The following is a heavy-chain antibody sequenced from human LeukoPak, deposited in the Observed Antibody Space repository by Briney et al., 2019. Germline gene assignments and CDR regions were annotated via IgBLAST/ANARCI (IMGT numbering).Heavy chain of an antibody. J-gene: IGHJ5*02. CDR3: ARMYYYGSGSDYLNWFDP. CDR2: IYYSGST. Sequence: PSETLSLTCTVSGGSISSSSYYWGWIRQPPGKGLEWIGSIYYSGSTYYNPSLKSRVTISVDTSKNQFSLKLSSVTAADTAIYFCARMYYYGSGSDYLNWFDPWGQGTLVTVSS. D-gene: IGHD3-10*01. CDR1: GGSISSSSYY. V-gene: IGHV4-39*07.